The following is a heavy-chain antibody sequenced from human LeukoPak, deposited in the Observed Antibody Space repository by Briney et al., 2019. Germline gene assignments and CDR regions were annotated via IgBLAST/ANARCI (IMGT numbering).Heavy chain of an antibody. V-gene: IGHV1-69*13. D-gene: IGHD3-9*01. CDR1: GYTFTDYY. J-gene: IGHJ4*02. CDR3: ARDRVPRTYYDILTRTSSFDY. Sequence: SVKVSCKASGYTFTDYYMHWVRQAPGQGLEWMGGIIPIFGTANYAQKFQGRVTITADESTSTAYMELSSLRSEDTAVYYCARDRVPRTYYDILTRTSSFDYWGQGTLVTVSS. CDR2: IIPIFGTA.